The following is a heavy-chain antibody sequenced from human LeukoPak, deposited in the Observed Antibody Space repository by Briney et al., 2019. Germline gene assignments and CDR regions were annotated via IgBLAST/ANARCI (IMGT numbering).Heavy chain of an antibody. Sequence: GGSLRLSCAASGFTFSSYSMNWVRQAPGKGLEWVSFISTSSNTIYYADSVKGRFTVSRDNAKNSLSLQMNSRRAEDTAVYYCARVRTGYYFDYWGQGTLVTVSS. CDR1: GFTFSSYS. J-gene: IGHJ4*02. V-gene: IGHV3-48*01. CDR2: ISTSSNTI. D-gene: IGHD1-14*01. CDR3: ARVRTGYYFDY.